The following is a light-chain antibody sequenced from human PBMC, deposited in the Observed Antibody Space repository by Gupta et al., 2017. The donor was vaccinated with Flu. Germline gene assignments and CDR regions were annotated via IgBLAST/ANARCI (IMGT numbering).Light chain of an antibody. CDR3: NACRV. CDR2: EVT. Sequence: QSALPPPASVSGSPGQSITISCTGTNSDITDYNLVSWYQKHPGKAPKLIMFEVTNRPSGVSDRFSASTSGNTASPTIAGVDAEDEAHYYCNACRVFGGGTKLTVL. V-gene: IGLV2-14*01. CDR1: NSDITDYNL. J-gene: IGLJ3*02.